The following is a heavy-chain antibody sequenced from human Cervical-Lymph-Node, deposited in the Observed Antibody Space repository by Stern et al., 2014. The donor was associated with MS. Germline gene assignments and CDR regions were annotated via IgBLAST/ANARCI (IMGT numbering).Heavy chain of an antibody. D-gene: IGHD6-25*01. CDR2: ISYDGSNK. CDR3: AKIAYSSEIDY. Sequence: VQLVQSGGGVVQPGRSLRLSCAASGFTFSSYGMHWVRQAPGKGLEWVAVISYDGSNKYYADSVKGRFTISRDNSKNTLYLQMNSLRAEDTAVYYCAKIAYSSEIDYWGQGTLVTVSS. J-gene: IGHJ4*02. CDR1: GFTFSSYG. V-gene: IGHV3-30*18.